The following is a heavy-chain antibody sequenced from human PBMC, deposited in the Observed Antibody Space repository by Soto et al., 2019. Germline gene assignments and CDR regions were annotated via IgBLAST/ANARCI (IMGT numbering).Heavy chain of an antibody. CDR2: LSGSSSYI. J-gene: IGHJ4*02. V-gene: IGHV3-21*01. CDR3: ARDGPDYDFWSGYYRKGSFDH. D-gene: IGHD3-3*01. Sequence: GGSLRLSCAASGFIFSAYTISWVRQAPGKGLEWLSSLSGSSSYIYYADSVKGRFTISRDNASDSLYLQMNSLRAEDTAVYYCARDGPDYDFWSGYYRKGSFDHWGQGTLVTVSS. CDR1: GFIFSAYT.